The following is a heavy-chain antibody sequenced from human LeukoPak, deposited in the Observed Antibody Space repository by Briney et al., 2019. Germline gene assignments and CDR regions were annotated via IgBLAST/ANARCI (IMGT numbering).Heavy chain of an antibody. CDR3: AKRIGSCNSISCLYFDH. Sequence: GGSLRLSCAASEFTFSSYWMSWVRQAPGKGLEWVSTISGSGGSTYYADSVKGRFIISRDNSRNTMSLQMSSLRAEDTAIYYCAKRIGSCNSISCLYFDHWGQGALVTVSS. D-gene: IGHD2/OR15-2a*01. CDR1: EFTFSSYW. V-gene: IGHV3-23*01. CDR2: ISGSGGST. J-gene: IGHJ4*02.